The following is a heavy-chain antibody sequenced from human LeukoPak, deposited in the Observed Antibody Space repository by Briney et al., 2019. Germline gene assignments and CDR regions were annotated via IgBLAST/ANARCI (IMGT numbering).Heavy chain of an antibody. CDR3: ATVPYYYGSGSSQFDY. CDR1: GYTLTELS. D-gene: IGHD3-10*01. CDR2: FDPEDGET. V-gene: IGHV1-24*01. Sequence: ASVKVSCKVSGYTLTELSMHWVRQAPGKGLEWMGGFDPEDGETIYAQKFQGRVTMTEDTSTDTAYMELSSPRSEDTAVYYCATVPYYYGSGSSQFDYWGQGTLVAVSS. J-gene: IGHJ4*02.